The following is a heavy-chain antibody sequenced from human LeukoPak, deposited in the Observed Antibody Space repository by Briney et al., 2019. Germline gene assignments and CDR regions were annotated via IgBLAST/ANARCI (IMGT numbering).Heavy chain of an antibody. D-gene: IGHD3-22*01. CDR1: GGSISSSSYY. J-gene: IGHJ4*02. CDR2: IYYSGST. Sequence: SETLSLTCTVSGGSISSSSYYWGWIRQPPGKGLEWIGSIYYSGSTYYNPSLKSRVTISVDTSKNQFSLKLSSVTAADTAVYYCARDSVDSSGYVDYWGQGTLVPVSS. V-gene: IGHV4-39*07. CDR3: ARDSVDSSGYVDY.